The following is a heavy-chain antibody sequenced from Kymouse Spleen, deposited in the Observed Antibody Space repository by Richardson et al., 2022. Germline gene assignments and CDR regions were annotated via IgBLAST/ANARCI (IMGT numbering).Heavy chain of an antibody. Sequence: EVQLVESGGGLVQPGGSLRLSCAASGFTFSSYAMSWVRQAPGKGLEWVSAISGSGGSTYYADSVKGRFTISRDNSKNTLYLQMNSLRAEDTAVYYCAKDPITMVRGVKDGMDVWGQGTTVTVSS. CDR3: AKDPITMVRGVKDGMDV. J-gene: IGHJ6*02. CDR2: ISGSGGST. V-gene: IGHV3-23*04. D-gene: IGHD3-10*01. CDR1: GFTFSSYA.